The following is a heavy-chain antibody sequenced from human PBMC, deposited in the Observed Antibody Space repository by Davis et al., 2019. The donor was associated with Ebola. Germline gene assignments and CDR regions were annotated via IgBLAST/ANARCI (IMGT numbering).Heavy chain of an antibody. V-gene: IGHV1-3*01. CDR3: ARDWVGATSLKYYYGMDV. D-gene: IGHD1-26*01. CDR1: GYTFTSYA. CDR2: INAGNGNT. J-gene: IGHJ6*02. Sequence: AASVKVSCKASGYTFTSYAMHWVRQAPGQRLEWMGWINAGNGNTKYSQKFQGRVTITRDTSASTAYMELSSLRSEDTAVYYCARDWVGATSLKYYYGMDVWGQVTTVTVSS.